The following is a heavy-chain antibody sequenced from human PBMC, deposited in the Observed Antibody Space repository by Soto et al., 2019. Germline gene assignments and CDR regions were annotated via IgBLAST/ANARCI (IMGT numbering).Heavy chain of an antibody. V-gene: IGHV1-58*01. CDR1: GFTFTNST. J-gene: IGHJ6*02. D-gene: IGHD4-4*01. CDR3: AADRGGYRTYYYGMDV. Sequence: ASVKVSCKASGFTFTNSTVQWVRQARGQRLEWIGWIVVGSGNTNYAQSFQERVTITRDMSTSTAYMELSSLRAEDTAVYYCAADRGGYRTYYYGMDVWGQGTTVTVSS. CDR2: IVVGSGNT.